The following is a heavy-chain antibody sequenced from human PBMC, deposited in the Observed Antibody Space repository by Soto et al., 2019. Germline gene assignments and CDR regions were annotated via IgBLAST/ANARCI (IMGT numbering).Heavy chain of an antibody. J-gene: IGHJ4*02. CDR3: ARDFRPPYGVRYFDY. CDR1: GFTVSSNY. D-gene: IGHD4-17*01. Sequence: EVQLVESGGGLVQPGGSLRLSCAASGFTVSSNYMSWVRQAPGKGLEWVSVIYSGGSTYYADSVKGRFTISRHNSKNTLDLLMNSLRAEDTAVDYCARDFRPPYGVRYFDYWGQGTLVTVSS. CDR2: IYSGGST. V-gene: IGHV3-53*04.